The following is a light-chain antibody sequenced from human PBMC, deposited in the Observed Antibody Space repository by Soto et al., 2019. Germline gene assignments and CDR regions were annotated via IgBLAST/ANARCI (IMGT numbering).Light chain of an antibody. Sequence: EIGMTQWTATLAVSRGGRGALSWGASQSVSSYLAWYQQKPGQAPRLLIYDASNRATGIPARFSGSGSGTDFTLTISSLEPEDFAVYYCQQRSNWPPPITFGQGTRLEI. V-gene: IGKV3-11*01. J-gene: IGKJ5*01. CDR1: QSVSSY. CDR3: QQRSNWPPPIT. CDR2: DAS.